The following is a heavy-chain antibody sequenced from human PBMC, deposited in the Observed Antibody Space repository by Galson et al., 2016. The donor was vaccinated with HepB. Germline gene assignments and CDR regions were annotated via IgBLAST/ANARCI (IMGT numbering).Heavy chain of an antibody. V-gene: IGHV3-48*04. Sequence: SLRLSCAASGFTFKKYGFNWVRLTPGKGLEWLSYIESYSKIIRYTDSVRGRFTVSRDNAKNSVYLQLSGLRVEDTAVYYCAREGPNYHYDFWGQGTLVTVFS. CDR3: AREGPNYHYDF. D-gene: IGHD3-3*01. J-gene: IGHJ4*02. CDR1: GFTFKKYG. CDR2: IESYSKII.